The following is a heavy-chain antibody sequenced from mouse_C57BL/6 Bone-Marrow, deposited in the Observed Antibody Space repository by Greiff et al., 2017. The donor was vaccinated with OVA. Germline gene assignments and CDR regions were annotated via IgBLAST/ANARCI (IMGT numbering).Heavy chain of an antibody. CDR3: ARSLAYYGSSYAMDY. CDR2: IHPNSGST. Sequence: QVQLQQPGAELVKPGASVKLSCKASGYTFTSYWMHWVKQRPGQGLEWIGMIHPNSGSTNYNEKFKSKATLTVDKSSSTAYMQLSSLTSEDSAVYYCARSLAYYGSSYAMDYWGQGTSVTVTS. V-gene: IGHV1-64*01. D-gene: IGHD1-1*01. J-gene: IGHJ4*01. CDR1: GYTFTSYW.